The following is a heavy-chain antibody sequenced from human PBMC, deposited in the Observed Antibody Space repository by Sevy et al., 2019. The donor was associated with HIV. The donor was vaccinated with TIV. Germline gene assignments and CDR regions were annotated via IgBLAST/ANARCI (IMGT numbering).Heavy chain of an antibody. V-gene: IGHV4-59*01. Sequence: SQTLSLTCTVSGGSISSYYWSWIRQPPGKGLEWIGYIYYSGSTNYNPSLKSRVTISVDTSKNQFSLKLSSVTAADTAVYYCAREVLGYMDVWGKGTTVTVSS. CDR2: IYYSGST. J-gene: IGHJ6*03. CDR3: AREVLGYMDV. D-gene: IGHD3-10*01. CDR1: GGSISSYY.